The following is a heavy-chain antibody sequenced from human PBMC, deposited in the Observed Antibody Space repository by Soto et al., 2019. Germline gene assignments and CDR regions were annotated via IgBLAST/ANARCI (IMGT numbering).Heavy chain of an antibody. CDR1: GGSISSYY. CDR3: ANTSGNDFPWFDP. D-gene: IGHD5-12*01. CDR2: IYYSGST. J-gene: IGHJ5*02. V-gene: IGHV4-59*08. Sequence: QVHLQESGPGLVKPSETLSLTCTVSGGSISSYYWSWIRQPPGKGLEWIGYIYYSGSTNYNPSLKSRVIISVDTSKNQFSLKLSSVTAADTAGYYCANTSGNDFPWFDPWGQGTLVTVSS.